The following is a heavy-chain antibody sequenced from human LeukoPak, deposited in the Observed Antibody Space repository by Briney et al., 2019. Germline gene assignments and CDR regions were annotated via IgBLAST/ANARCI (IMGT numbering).Heavy chain of an antibody. V-gene: IGHV3-30*19. J-gene: IGHJ4*02. CDR1: GFTFSTYG. Sequence: GGSLRLSFAASGFTFSTYGIHWVRQAPGKGLEWVALISYDESNKYYADSVKGRFTISGDNSKNTLYLQINSLRAEDTAVYYCATDYARKAIVAGTLDFWGQGTLVTVSS. D-gene: IGHD6-19*01. CDR2: ISYDESNK. CDR3: ATDYARKAIVAGTLDF.